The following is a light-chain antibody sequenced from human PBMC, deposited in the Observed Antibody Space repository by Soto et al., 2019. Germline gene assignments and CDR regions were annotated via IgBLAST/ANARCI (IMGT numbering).Light chain of an antibody. Sequence: DIQMTQSPSTLSASVGDRVTITCRASQSISSRLAWYQHKPGKAPQLLIYEASSLKSGVPSRFSGSESGTEFTLTISSLQPDDFATYYCQQYNNFWTFGQGTKVDIK. CDR2: EAS. CDR1: QSISSR. J-gene: IGKJ1*01. CDR3: QQYNNFWT. V-gene: IGKV1-5*01.